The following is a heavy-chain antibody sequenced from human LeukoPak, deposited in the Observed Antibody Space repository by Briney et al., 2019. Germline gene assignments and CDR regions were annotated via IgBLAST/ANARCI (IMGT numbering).Heavy chain of an antibody. Sequence: SETLSLTCTVSGGSISSGSYYWSWIRQPAGKGLEWIGRIYTSGSTNYNPSLESRVTISVDTSKNQFSLKLSSVTAADTAVYYCARVDYDFWSGSYYYYYYMDVWGKGTTVTVSS. J-gene: IGHJ6*03. CDR1: GGSISSGSYY. CDR3: ARVDYDFWSGSYYYYYYMDV. V-gene: IGHV4-61*02. CDR2: IYTSGST. D-gene: IGHD3-3*01.